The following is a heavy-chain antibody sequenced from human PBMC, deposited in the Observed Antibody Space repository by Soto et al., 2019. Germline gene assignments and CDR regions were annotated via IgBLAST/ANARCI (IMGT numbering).Heavy chain of an antibody. D-gene: IGHD3-3*01. J-gene: IGHJ4*02. Sequence: GGSLRLSCAASGFTFSSYAMSWVRQAPGKGLEWVSAISGSGGSTYYADSVKGRFTISRDNSKNTLYLQMNSLRAEDTAVYYCAKTAQYYDFWSGYYEVQGPTDYWGQGTLVTVSS. CDR3: AKTAQYYDFWSGYYEVQGPTDY. V-gene: IGHV3-23*01. CDR2: ISGSGGST. CDR1: GFTFSSYA.